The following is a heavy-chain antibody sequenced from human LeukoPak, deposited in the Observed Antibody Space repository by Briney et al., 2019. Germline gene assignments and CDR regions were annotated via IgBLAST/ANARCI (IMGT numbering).Heavy chain of an antibody. D-gene: IGHD3-22*01. CDR2: IWFDGSNK. CDR1: GFTFSSYA. J-gene: IGHJ4*02. CDR3: ARPDYDSSGYADY. V-gene: IGHV3-33*08. Sequence: PGRSLRLSCAASGFTFSSYAMHWVRQAPGKGLEWVAVIWFDGSNKYYADSVKGRFTISRDNSKNTLYPQMNSLRAEDTAVYYCARPDYDSSGYADYWGQGTLVTVSS.